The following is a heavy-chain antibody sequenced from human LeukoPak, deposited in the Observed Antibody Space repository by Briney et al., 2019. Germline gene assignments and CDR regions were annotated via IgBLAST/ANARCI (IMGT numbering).Heavy chain of an antibody. CDR2: ISSSGSTI. CDR3: ARDQGRRGYSGYDSSYYSDY. V-gene: IGHV3-11*04. D-gene: IGHD5-12*01. J-gene: IGHJ4*02. CDR1: GFTFSDYY. Sequence: PGGSLRLSCAASGFTFSDYYMSWMRQAPGKGLEWVSYISSSGSTIYYADSVKGRFTISRDNAKNSLYLQMNSLRAEDTAVYYCARDQGRRGYSGYDSSYYSDYWGQETLVTVSS.